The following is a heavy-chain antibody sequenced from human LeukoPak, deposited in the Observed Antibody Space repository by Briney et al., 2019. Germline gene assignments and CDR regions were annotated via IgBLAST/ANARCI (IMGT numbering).Heavy chain of an antibody. D-gene: IGHD6-6*01. Sequence: GGSLRLSCAVSGFTFSGFWMSWSRQAPGQGLEWVASINSDGSERYYADVVKGRFTISRDNAKNSLYLQINSLRAEDTAVYYCARSSYSSSSSVWGQGTMVTVSS. CDR3: ARSSYSSSSSV. V-gene: IGHV3-7*03. CDR1: GFTFSGFW. CDR2: INSDGSER. J-gene: IGHJ3*01.